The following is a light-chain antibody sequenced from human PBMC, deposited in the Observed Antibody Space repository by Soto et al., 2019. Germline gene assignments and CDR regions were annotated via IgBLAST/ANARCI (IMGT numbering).Light chain of an antibody. Sequence: HSALTQPASVSGSPGQSITISCTGTRSDIGSYNYVSWYQQHPGKAPKLMIYDVSNRPSGISNRFSGSKSGNTASLTISGLQAEDVADYYCSSFTSSNTVVFGGGTKLSVL. CDR2: DVS. V-gene: IGLV2-14*03. CDR3: SSFTSSNTVV. J-gene: IGLJ3*02. CDR1: RSDIGSYNY.